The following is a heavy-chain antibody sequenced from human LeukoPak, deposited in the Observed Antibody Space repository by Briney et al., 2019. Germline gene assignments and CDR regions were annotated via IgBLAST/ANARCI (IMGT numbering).Heavy chain of an antibody. CDR1: GFTFSSYA. J-gene: IGHJ4*02. CDR3: ARDPLGITMIVVVITTFVMLSWY. D-gene: IGHD3-22*01. V-gene: IGHV3-30-3*01. CDR2: ISYDGSNK. Sequence: PGRSLRLSCAASGFTFSSYAMHWVRQAPGKGLEWVAVISYDGSNKYYADSVKGRFTISRDNSKNTLYLQMNSLRAEDTAVYYCARDPLGITMIVVVITTFVMLSWYWGQGTLVTVSS.